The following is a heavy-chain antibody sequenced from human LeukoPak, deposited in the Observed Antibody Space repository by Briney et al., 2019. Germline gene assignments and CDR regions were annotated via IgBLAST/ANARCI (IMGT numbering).Heavy chain of an antibody. J-gene: IGHJ4*02. CDR1: GISLSNYA. CDR3: AKRGIVIRGILVIGYHQEAYHYDF. V-gene: IGHV3-23*01. D-gene: IGHD3-10*01. Sequence: GGSLRLSCVVSGISLSNYAMTWVRQAPGKELEWVSYISERGGSTTYADSVKGRFTISRDTSLNTLNLQMTSLRAEDTAVYFCAKRGIVIRGILVIGYHQEAYHYDFWGQGVLVTVSS. CDR2: ISERGGST.